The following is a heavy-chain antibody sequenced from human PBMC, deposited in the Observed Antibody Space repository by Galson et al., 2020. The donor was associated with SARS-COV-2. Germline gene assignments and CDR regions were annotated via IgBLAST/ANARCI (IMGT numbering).Heavy chain of an antibody. V-gene: IGHV3-9*01. CDR3: VKDIGDYYDTSGYYGAFDL. D-gene: IGHD3-22*01. J-gene: IGHJ3*01. CDR2: WNSGSI. Sequence: WNSGSIGYADSVKGRFTISRDNANNSLYLQMNSLRAEDTALYYCVKDIGDYYDTSGYYGAFDLWGQGTLVTVS.